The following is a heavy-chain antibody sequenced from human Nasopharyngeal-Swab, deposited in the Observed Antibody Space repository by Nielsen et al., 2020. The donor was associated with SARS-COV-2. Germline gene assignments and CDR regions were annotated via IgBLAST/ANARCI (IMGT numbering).Heavy chain of an antibody. CDR1: GGSISSSSYY. J-gene: IGHJ4*02. Sequence: SETLSLTCTVSGGSISSSSYYWGWIRQPPGKGLEWIGSIYYSGSTYYNPSLKSRVTISVDTSKNQCSLKLSSVTAADTAVYYCARLSLYSSGSVDYWGQGTLVTVSS. V-gene: IGHV4-39*01. D-gene: IGHD6-19*01. CDR2: IYYSGST. CDR3: ARLSLYSSGSVDY.